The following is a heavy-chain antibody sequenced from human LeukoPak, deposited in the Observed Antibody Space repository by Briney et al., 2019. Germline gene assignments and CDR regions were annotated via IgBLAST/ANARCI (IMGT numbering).Heavy chain of an antibody. V-gene: IGHV3-30*18. D-gene: IGHD6-6*01. CDR2: ISYDGGST. CDR3: AKIEGSSSYYFDY. Sequence: PGGSLRLSCAASGFTFSTYAMHWVRQAPGKGLEWVAMISYDGGSTSYADSVKGRFTISRDNSKNTLYLQMSSLRTEDTAVYYCAKIEGSSSYYFDYWGQGTLVTVSS. J-gene: IGHJ4*02. CDR1: GFTFSTYA.